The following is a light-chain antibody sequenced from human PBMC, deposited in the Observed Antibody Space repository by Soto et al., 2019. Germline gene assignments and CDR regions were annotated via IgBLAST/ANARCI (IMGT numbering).Light chain of an antibody. CDR1: SSDVGNYNL. Sequence: QSALTQPASVSGSPGQSITISCTGTSSDVGNYNLVSWYQQHPGKAPKLMIYEGSKRPSGVSNRFSGSKSGNTASLTISGLQAEDEADYYCSSYVGSSTLLFGGGIKLTVL. CDR2: EGS. V-gene: IGLV2-23*01. CDR3: SSYVGSSTLL. J-gene: IGLJ2*01.